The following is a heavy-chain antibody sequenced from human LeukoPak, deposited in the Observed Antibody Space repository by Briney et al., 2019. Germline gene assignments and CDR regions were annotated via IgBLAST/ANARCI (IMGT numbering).Heavy chain of an antibody. CDR2: IYSGGST. V-gene: IGHV3-53*01. CDR3: ARDASSGYYFDY. Sequence: QTGGSLRLSCAASGFTVSSNYMSWVRQAPGKGLEWVSVIYSGGSTYYADSVKGRFTISRDNSKNTLYLQTNSLRAEDTAVYYCARDASSGYYFDYWGQGTLVTVSS. J-gene: IGHJ4*02. CDR1: GFTVSSNY. D-gene: IGHD3-22*01.